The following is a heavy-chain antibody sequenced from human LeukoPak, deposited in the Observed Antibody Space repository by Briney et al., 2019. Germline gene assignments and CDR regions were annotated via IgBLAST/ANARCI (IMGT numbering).Heavy chain of an antibody. D-gene: IGHD6-13*01. CDR1: GGTFSSCA. V-gene: IGHV1-69*13. Sequence: SVKVSCKASGGTFSSCAISWVRQAPGQGLEWMGGIIPIFGTANYAQKFQGRVTITADESTSTAYMELSSLRSEDTAVYYCAQSDPAAGYQTLEYYFDYWGQGTLVTVSS. CDR2: IIPIFGTA. J-gene: IGHJ4*02. CDR3: AQSDPAAGYQTLEYYFDY.